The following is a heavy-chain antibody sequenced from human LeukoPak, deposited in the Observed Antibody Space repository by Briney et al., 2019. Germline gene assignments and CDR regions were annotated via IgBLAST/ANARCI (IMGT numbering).Heavy chain of an antibody. CDR1: GFTFSSYA. V-gene: IGHV3-64D*06. CDR2: ISSNGGST. D-gene: IGHD3-22*01. J-gene: IGHJ3*02. Sequence: PGGSLRLSCSASGFTFSSYAMHWVRQAPGKGLEYVSAISSNGGSTYYADSVKGRFTISRDNSKNTLYLQMSSLRAEDTAVYYCVKEGYYDSSGSLAGDAFDIWGQGTMVTVSS. CDR3: VKEGYYDSSGSLAGDAFDI.